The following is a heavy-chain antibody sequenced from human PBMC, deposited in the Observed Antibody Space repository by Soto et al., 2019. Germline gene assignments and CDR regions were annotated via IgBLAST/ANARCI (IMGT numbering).Heavy chain of an antibody. V-gene: IGHV4-59*01. D-gene: IGHD3-3*01. Sequence: PXGTLSLTCTVCGGCISSNYWSWIRQPPGKGLQWIAYISDSVSTEHNPSLKSRVTMSVDTSKNQFSLKLTSVTAADTAVYYCARGTGRSGYVSWFDPWGQGALVTVSS. CDR3: ARGTGRSGYVSWFDP. J-gene: IGHJ5*02. CDR1: GGCISSNY. CDR2: ISDSVST.